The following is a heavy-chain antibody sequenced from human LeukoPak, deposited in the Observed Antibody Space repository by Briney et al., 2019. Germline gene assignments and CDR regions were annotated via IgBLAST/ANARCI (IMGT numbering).Heavy chain of an antibody. V-gene: IGHV3-48*03. D-gene: IGHD5-24*01. J-gene: IGHJ4*02. CDR3: AVATIKDYFDY. CDR1: GFTFSSYE. CDR2: ISSSGSTI. Sequence: GGSLRHSCAASGFTFSSYEMNWVRQAPGKGLEWVSYISSSGSTIYYADSVKGRFTISRDNAKNSLYLQMNSLRAEDTAVYYCAVATIKDYFDYWGQGTLVTVSS.